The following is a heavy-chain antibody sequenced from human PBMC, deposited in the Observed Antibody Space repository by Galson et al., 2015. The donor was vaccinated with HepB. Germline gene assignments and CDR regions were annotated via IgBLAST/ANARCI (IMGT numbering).Heavy chain of an antibody. Sequence: CKASGYTFTSYGISWVRQAPGQGLEWMGWISAYNGNTNYAQKLQGRVTTTTDTSTSTAYMELRSLRSDDTAVYYCARVWGSGSYADYWGQGTLVTVSS. CDR2: ISAYNGNT. CDR3: ARVWGSGSYADY. J-gene: IGHJ4*02. CDR1: GYTFTSYG. V-gene: IGHV1-18*01. D-gene: IGHD3-10*01.